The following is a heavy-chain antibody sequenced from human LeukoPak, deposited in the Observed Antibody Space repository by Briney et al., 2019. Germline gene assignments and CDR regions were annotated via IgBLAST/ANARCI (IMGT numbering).Heavy chain of an antibody. CDR2: IYSSGST. V-gene: IGHV4-39*07. D-gene: IGHD2-15*01. J-gene: IGHJ4*02. CDR3: ARVGSGRYFDY. Sequence: SETLSLTCTVSGGSISSTTYFWGWIRQPPGRGLEWIGSIYSSGSTYYNPSFKSRVTISVDKSKNQFSLNLTSVTAADTAVYYCARVGSGRYFDYWGQGTLVTVSS. CDR1: GGSISSTTYF.